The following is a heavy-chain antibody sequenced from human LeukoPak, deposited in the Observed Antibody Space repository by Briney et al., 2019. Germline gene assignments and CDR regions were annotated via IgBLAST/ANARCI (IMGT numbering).Heavy chain of an antibody. D-gene: IGHD4-23*01. CDR3: SRPGYGGSHDAFDI. Sequence: GGSLRLSCAASGFTFSSYSMHWVRQAPGKGLEWVSSISSSRSYICYADSVKGRFTISRDNAKNSVYLQRNSRRAEDTAWFYCSRPGYGGSHDAFDIWGQGTMVTVSS. J-gene: IGHJ3*02. CDR1: GFTFSSYS. V-gene: IGHV3-21*01. CDR2: ISSSRSYI.